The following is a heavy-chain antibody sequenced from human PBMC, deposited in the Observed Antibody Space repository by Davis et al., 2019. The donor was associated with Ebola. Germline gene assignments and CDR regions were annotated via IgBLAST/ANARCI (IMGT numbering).Heavy chain of an antibody. Sequence: GGSLRLSCKGSGYSFTSYWIGWVRQMPGKGLEWMGIIYLGDSDTRYSPSFQGQVTISADKSISTAYLQWSSLKASDTAMYYCARFRVDGYTSYYYGMDVWGQGTTVTVSS. D-gene: IGHD5-24*01. CDR1: GYSFTSYW. CDR3: ARFRVDGYTSYYYGMDV. CDR2: IYLGDSDT. J-gene: IGHJ6*02. V-gene: IGHV5-51*01.